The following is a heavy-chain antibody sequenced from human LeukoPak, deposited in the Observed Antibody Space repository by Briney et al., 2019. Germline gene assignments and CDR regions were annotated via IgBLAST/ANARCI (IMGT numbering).Heavy chain of an antibody. CDR3: ASGGPHYYDTSGYYGIDY. Sequence: GGSLRLSCAASGFTFSRYWMSWVRQAPGKGLEWVANIKQDGSEKYYVDSVKGRFTISRDNAQNSLYLQMNSLRAEDAAVYYCASGGPHYYDTSGYYGIDYWGQGSLVTVSS. V-gene: IGHV3-7*02. J-gene: IGHJ4*02. CDR1: GFTFSRYW. D-gene: IGHD3-22*01. CDR2: IKQDGSEK.